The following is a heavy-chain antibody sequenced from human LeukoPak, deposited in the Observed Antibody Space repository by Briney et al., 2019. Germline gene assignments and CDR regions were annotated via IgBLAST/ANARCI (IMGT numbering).Heavy chain of an antibody. J-gene: IGHJ4*02. CDR2: IYHSGST. CDR3: AVGQLSYYFDY. Sequence: TSETLSLTCTVSGGSISSYYWSWIRQPPGKGLEWIVYIYHSGSTNYNPSLKSRVTISVDTSKNQFSLKLNSVTAADTAVYYCAVGQLSYYFDYWGQGTLVTVSS. D-gene: IGHD6-13*01. CDR1: GGSISSYY. V-gene: IGHV4-59*01.